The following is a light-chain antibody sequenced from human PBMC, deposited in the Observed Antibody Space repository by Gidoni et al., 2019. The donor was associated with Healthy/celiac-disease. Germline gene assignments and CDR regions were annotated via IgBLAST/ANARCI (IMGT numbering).Light chain of an antibody. CDR3: QQRSNWPYT. Sequence: EIVLTQSPATLSLSPWERATLSCRASQGVSSYLAWYQQKPGQAPRLLIYDASNRATGIPARFSGSGPGTDFTLTISSLEPEDFAVYYCQQRSNWPYTFGQGTKLEIK. J-gene: IGKJ2*01. V-gene: IGKV3D-11*01. CDR2: DAS. CDR1: QGVSSY.